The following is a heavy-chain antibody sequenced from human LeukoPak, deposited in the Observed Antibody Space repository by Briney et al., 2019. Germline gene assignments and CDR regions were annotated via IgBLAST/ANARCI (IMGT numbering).Heavy chain of an antibody. J-gene: IGHJ4*02. Sequence: PSETLSPTCTVSGGSISSYYWSWIRQPPGKRLEWIGYIYYSGSTNYNPSLKSRVTISVDTSKNQFSLKLSSVTAADTAVYYCARGSGYSYGPDYWGQGTLVTVSS. CDR1: GGSISSYY. CDR3: ARGSGYSYGPDY. D-gene: IGHD5-18*01. V-gene: IGHV4-59*01. CDR2: IYYSGST.